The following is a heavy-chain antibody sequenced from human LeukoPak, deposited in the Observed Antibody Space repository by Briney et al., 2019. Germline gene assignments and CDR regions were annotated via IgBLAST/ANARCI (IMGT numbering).Heavy chain of an antibody. J-gene: IGHJ5*02. CDR1: GYTFTGCY. V-gene: IGHV1-2*04. CDR3: AREGGIAAAVANWFDP. D-gene: IGHD6-13*01. Sequence: ASVKVSCKASGYTFTGCYMHWVRQAPGQGLEWMGWINPNSGGTNYAQKFQGWVTMTRDTSISTAYMELSRLRSDDTAVYYCAREGGIAAAVANWFDPWAQGTLVTVSS. CDR2: INPNSGGT.